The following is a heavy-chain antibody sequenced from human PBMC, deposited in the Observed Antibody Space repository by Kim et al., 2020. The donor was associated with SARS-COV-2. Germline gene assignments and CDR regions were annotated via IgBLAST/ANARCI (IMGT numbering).Heavy chain of an antibody. Sequence: ASVKVSCKASGYTFSNYPIHWVRQAPGERLEWMGWINTGNGNAKNSQKFEGRVTFTIDTSATTAYMEVRSLRSEDTAVYYFAMASSGRYFDWVFDYWVQG. CDR3: AMASSGRYFDWVFDY. CDR2: INTGNGNA. J-gene: IGHJ4*02. D-gene: IGHD3-9*01. CDR1: GYTFSNYP. V-gene: IGHV1-3*04.